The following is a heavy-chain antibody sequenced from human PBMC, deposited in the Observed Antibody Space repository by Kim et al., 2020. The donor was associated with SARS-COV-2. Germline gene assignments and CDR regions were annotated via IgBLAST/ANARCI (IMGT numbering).Heavy chain of an antibody. CDR3: ARHEAGDTAFDI. D-gene: IGHD3-16*01. Sequence: SETLSLTCTVSGGSISSSSYYWGWIRQPPGKGLEWIGSIYYSGSTYYNPSLKSRVTISVDTSKNQFSLKLSSVTAADTAVYYCARHEAGDTAFDIWGQGTMVTVSS. CDR1: GGSISSSSYY. J-gene: IGHJ3*02. V-gene: IGHV4-39*01. CDR2: IYYSGST.